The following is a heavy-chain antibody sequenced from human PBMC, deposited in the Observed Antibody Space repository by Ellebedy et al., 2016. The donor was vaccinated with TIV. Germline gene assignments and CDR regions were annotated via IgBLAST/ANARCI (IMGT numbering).Heavy chain of an antibody. D-gene: IGHD5-12*01. CDR1: GGSISSHY. J-gene: IGHJ3*01. CDR3: ARDERGYSGYDDDDFDV. V-gene: IGHV4-4*07. Sequence: MPGGSLRLSCTVSGGSISSHYWSWVRQSAGKGLEWIGRIHISGSTNYNPSLMSRVTMSVATSKNQFSLKLTSVTAADTAVYYCARDERGYSGYDDDDFDVWGQGTMVIVSS. CDR2: IHISGST.